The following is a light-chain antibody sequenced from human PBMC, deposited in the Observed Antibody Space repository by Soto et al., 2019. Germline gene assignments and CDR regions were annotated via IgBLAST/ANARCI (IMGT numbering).Light chain of an antibody. Sequence: DLQMTQSPSSLSASVGDRVTVTCRASQSISTYLSWYQQKPGKAPELLIYAASRLQSGVPPRFTGSGSGTDFTLTISSLQPEDFATYYCQQSYSTPSITFGQGTRLDIK. J-gene: IGKJ5*01. CDR3: QQSYSTPSIT. CDR2: AAS. V-gene: IGKV1-39*01. CDR1: QSISTY.